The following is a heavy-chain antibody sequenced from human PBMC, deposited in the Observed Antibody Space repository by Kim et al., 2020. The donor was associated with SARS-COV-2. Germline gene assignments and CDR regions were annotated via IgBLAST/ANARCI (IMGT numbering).Heavy chain of an antibody. CDR1: GFTFRSFG. Sequence: GGSLRLSCVASGFTFRSFGMTWVRQTPGKGLEWVSGSSGVDGSTYYADSVKGRFTISRDNSKNTIYLQMNSLTVEDTGIYYCASVASSGWDAPFGSWGQG. J-gene: IGHJ4*02. V-gene: IGHV3-23*01. CDR3: ASVASSGWDAPFGS. D-gene: IGHD6-19*01. CDR2: SSGVDGST.